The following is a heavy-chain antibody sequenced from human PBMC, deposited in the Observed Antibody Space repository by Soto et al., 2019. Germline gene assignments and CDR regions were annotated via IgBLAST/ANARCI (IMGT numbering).Heavy chain of an antibody. Sequence: QVQLVQSGAEVKKPGSSVKVSCKASGGTFSSYAISWVRQAPGQGLEWMGGIIPIFGTANYAQKFQGRVTITADESTSTAYMELSSLRSEDTAVYYCARDKAAAGTYYYYGMDVWGQGTTVTVSS. V-gene: IGHV1-69*01. CDR2: IIPIFGTA. D-gene: IGHD6-13*01. CDR3: ARDKAAAGTYYYYGMDV. CDR1: GGTFSSYA. J-gene: IGHJ6*02.